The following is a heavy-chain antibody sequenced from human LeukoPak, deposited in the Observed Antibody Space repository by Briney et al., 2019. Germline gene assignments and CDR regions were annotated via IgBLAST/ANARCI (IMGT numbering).Heavy chain of an antibody. CDR1: GGSISSYY. Sequence: SETLSLTCTVSGGSISSYYWSWIRQPAGKGLEWIGRIYTSGSTNYNPSLKSRVTMSVDTSKNQFSLKLSSVTAADTAVYYCARDLGFGVVIDDAFDIWGQGTMVTVSS. V-gene: IGHV4-4*07. CDR3: ARDLGFGVVIDDAFDI. CDR2: IYTSGST. J-gene: IGHJ3*02. D-gene: IGHD3-3*01.